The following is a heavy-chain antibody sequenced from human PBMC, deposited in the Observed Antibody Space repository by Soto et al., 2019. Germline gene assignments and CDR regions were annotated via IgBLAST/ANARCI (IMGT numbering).Heavy chain of an antibody. J-gene: IGHJ3*02. D-gene: IGHD2-15*01. CDR1: GGSISSYY. V-gene: IGHV4-59*01. CDR2: IYYSGRA. Sequence: SETLSLTCTVSGGSISSYYWSWIRQPQGKGLEWTGYIYYSGRAIFNPSLKRRVTISVDTSKNQFSLKLSSVIAADTAVYYCVRPLVVSHYAFEIWRQGTMVTFSS. CDR3: VRPLVVSHYAFEI.